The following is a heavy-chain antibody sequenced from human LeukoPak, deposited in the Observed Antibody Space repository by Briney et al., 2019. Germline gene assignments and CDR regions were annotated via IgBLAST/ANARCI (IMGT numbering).Heavy chain of an antibody. J-gene: IGHJ4*02. D-gene: IGHD2-21*01. Sequence: GGSLTLSCADSGFTFSTYSMHWVRQARGKGLESVSAISSNGGSTYYANSVKGRFTISRDNSKNTLYLQMGSLRAEDMAVYYCAREYYGGYIDYWGQGSLVTVSS. V-gene: IGHV3-64*01. CDR3: AREYYGGYIDY. CDR2: ISSNGGST. CDR1: GFTFSTYS.